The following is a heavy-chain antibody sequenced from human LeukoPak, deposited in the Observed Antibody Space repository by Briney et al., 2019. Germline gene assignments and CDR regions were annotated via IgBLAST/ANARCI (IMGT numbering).Heavy chain of an antibody. V-gene: IGHV3-64D*09. CDR3: VKGWGATIIDPRHFDY. CDR2: ISNDGGST. J-gene: IGHJ4*02. CDR1: GFTFSSHA. Sequence: GGSLRLSCSGSGFTFSSHAMHWVRQAPGKGLQYVSGISNDGGSTYYADLVKGRFTISRDNSKNTLYLQMSSLRVEDTAVYHCVKGWGATIIDPRHFDYLGQGTMVTCSS. D-gene: IGHD5-24*01.